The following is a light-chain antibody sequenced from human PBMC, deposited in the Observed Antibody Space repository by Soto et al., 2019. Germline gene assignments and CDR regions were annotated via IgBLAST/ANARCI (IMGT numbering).Light chain of an antibody. J-gene: IGLJ1*01. CDR1: GSNIGAGYD. Sequence: QSVLTQPPSVSGAPGQRVTISCTGSGSNIGAGYDVHWYQQLPGTAPKLLIFANINRPSGVPDRFSGSKSGTSASLAITGLQAEDEADYYCQSYDSSLSGYVFGTGTKVTVL. V-gene: IGLV1-40*01. CDR3: QSYDSSLSGYV. CDR2: ANI.